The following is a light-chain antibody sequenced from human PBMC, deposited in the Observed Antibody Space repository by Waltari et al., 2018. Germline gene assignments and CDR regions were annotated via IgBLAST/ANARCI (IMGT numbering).Light chain of an antibody. CDR2: SDS. V-gene: IGLV3-21*01. Sequence: SYVPTQPPSVSVAPGESARITCGGNNIGTTSVHWYQQKPGQAPVLVIYSDSDRPSGIPERFSGANSGNTATLTISRVEAGDEADYYCQVWEISRDHYVFGSGTEVTVL. J-gene: IGLJ1*01. CDR3: QVWEISRDHYV. CDR1: NIGTTS.